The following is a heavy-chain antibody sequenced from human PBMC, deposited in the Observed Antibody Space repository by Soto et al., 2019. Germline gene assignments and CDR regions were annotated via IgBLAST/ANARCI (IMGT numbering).Heavy chain of an antibody. D-gene: IGHD5-18*01. CDR3: ARDPLWGTAMVLWYFDL. V-gene: IGHV3-30-3*01. CDR2: ISYDGSNK. CDR1: GFTFSSYA. Sequence: PGGSLRLSCAASGFTFSSYARHWVRQAPGKGLEWVAVISYDGSNKYYADSVKGRFTISRDNSKNTLYLQMNSLRAEDTAVYYCARDPLWGTAMVLWYFDLWGRGTLVTVSS. J-gene: IGHJ2*01.